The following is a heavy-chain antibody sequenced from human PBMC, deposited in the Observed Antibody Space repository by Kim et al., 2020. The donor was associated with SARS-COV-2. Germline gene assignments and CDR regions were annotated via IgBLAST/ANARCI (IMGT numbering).Heavy chain of an antibody. V-gene: IGHV1-3*01. CDR3: ARGAEGCKDMCDGFDI. J-gene: IGHJ3*02. D-gene: IGHD6-19*01. Sequence: KFQGRVPITRDAAASTAYMELSSLRSEDTAVYYCARGAEGCKDMCDGFDIWGQGTLVTVSS.